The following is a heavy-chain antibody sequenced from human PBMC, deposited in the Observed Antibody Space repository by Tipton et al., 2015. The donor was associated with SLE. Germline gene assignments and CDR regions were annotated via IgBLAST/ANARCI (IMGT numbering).Heavy chain of an antibody. CDR2: IHQSGNA. V-gene: IGHV4-38-2*01. CDR3: ARHDFDDNGYYLHYFEY. Sequence: GLVKPSETLSLTCDVSGYSISNGYYWGWIRQPPGKGLEWIGSIHQSGNAYYNPSLKSRVFMSMDTSKTQLFLRLSSVTAADTAVYYCARHDFDDNGYYLHYFEYWGQGTLVTVST. J-gene: IGHJ4*02. D-gene: IGHD3-22*01. CDR1: GYSISNGYY.